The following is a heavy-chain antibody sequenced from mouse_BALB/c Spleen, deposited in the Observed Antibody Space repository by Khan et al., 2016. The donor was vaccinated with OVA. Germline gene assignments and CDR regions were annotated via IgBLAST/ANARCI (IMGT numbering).Heavy chain of an antibody. J-gene: IGHJ2*01. Sequence: DVHLVESGPGLVKPSQSLSLTCTVTGYSITTDYAWNWIRQFPGNKLEWMGYISYSGNTKYNPSLKSRISITRDTSKNQFFLQLKSVTTEDTARYYCARVYGGDFDYWGQGTTLTVSS. CDR1: GYSITTDYA. CDR3: ARVYGGDFDY. V-gene: IGHV3-2*02. CDR2: ISYSGNT. D-gene: IGHD1-1*01.